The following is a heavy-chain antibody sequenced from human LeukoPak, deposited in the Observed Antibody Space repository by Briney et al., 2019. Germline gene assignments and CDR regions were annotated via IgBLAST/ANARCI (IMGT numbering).Heavy chain of an antibody. D-gene: IGHD6-19*01. CDR1: GFTFSSYA. J-gene: IGHJ4*02. CDR3: ARSSGFGLIDY. CDR2: ISYDGSNK. Sequence: GGSLRLSCAASGFTFSSYAMHWVRQAPGKGLEWVAVISYDGSNKYYADSVKGRFTISRDNSKNTLYLQMNSLRAEDTAVYYCARSSGFGLIDYWGQGTLVTVSS. V-gene: IGHV3-30*04.